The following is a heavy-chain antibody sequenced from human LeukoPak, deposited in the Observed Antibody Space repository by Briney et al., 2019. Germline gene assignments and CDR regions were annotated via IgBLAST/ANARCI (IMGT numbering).Heavy chain of an antibody. V-gene: IGHV4-59*12. CDR3: ARGPSGPGMIYYYYYYMDV. Sequence: SETLSLTCTVSGGSISSYYWSWIRQPPGKGLEWIGYIYYSGSTNYNPSLKSRVTMSVDTSKNQFSLKLSSVTAADTAVYYCARGPSGPGMIYYYYYYMDVWGKGTTVTVSS. D-gene: IGHD3-16*01. CDR1: GGSISSYY. CDR2: IYYSGST. J-gene: IGHJ6*03.